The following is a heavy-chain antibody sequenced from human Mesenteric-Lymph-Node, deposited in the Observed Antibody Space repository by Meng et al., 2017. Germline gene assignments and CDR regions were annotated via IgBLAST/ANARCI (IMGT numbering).Heavy chain of an antibody. J-gene: IGHJ4*02. V-gene: IGHV4-38-2*02. CDR3: AGPRKSSSWYGAFDY. Sequence: SETLSLTCTVSGYSISSGYYWGWIRQPPGKGLEWIGSIYHSGSTYYNPSLKSRVTISVDTSKNQFSLKLSSVTAADTAVYYCAGPRKSSSWYGAFDYWGQGTLVTVSS. CDR1: GYSISSGYY. D-gene: IGHD6-13*01. CDR2: IYHSGST.